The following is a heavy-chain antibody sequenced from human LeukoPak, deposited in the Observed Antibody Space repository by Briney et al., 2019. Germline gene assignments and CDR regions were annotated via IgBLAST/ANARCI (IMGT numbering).Heavy chain of an antibody. CDR1: AFSLNTYN. CDR2: ISYTGTYI. J-gene: IGHJ4*02. V-gene: IGHV3-21*04. CDR3: VRDRGTYRPIDY. D-gene: IGHD1-26*01. Sequence: GGCLRLSGAASAFSLNTYNMNWVRQAPGKGLEWVSSISYTGTYIYYADSVKGRFTISRDNAQNSVYLQMNSLRAEDTAVYYCVRDRGTYRPIDYWGQGTLVTVSS.